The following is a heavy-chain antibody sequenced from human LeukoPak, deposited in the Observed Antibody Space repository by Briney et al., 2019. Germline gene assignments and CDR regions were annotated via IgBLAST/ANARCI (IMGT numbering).Heavy chain of an antibody. V-gene: IGHV4-34*01. J-gene: IGHJ5*02. Sequence: SETLSLTCAVYGGSFSGYYWSWIRQPPGKGLEWIGEINHSGSTNYNPSLKSRVTISVDTSKNQFSLKLSSVTAADTAVYYCARHRQLVHWFDPWGQGVLVTVSS. CDR2: INHSGST. D-gene: IGHD6-6*01. CDR1: GGSFSGYY. CDR3: ARHRQLVHWFDP.